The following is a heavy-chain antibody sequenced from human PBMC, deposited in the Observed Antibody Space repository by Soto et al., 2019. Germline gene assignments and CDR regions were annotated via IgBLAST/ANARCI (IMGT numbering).Heavy chain of an antibody. V-gene: IGHV1-2*02. CDR3: ARDGIAVAGTPAFDI. D-gene: IGHD6-19*01. CDR2: INPNSGGT. J-gene: IGHJ3*02. CDR1: GYAFTGYY. Sequence: GSVKVSCKSAGYAFTGYYMHWVRQAPGQGLEWMGWINPNSGGTNYAQKFQGRVTMTRDTSISTAYMELSRLRSDDTAVYYCARDGIAVAGTPAFDIWGQGTMVTVSS.